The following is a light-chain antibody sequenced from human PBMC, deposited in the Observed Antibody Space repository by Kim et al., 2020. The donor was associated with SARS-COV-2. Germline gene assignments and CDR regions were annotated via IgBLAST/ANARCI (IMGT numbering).Light chain of an antibody. CDR3: QHYGTSPYG. V-gene: IGKV3-20*01. J-gene: IGKJ2*03. CDR1: QSVSSSY. Sequence: EIVLTQSPGTLSLSPGERATLSCRASQSVSSSYLAWYQQKPGQAPGLLIYGASTRAGGTPDRFSGSGSGTDFTLTISRLEPEDIAVYYCQHYGTSPYGFGQGTKVDIK. CDR2: GAS.